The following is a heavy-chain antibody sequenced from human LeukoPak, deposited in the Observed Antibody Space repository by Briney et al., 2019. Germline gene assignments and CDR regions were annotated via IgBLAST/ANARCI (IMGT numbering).Heavy chain of an antibody. CDR2: INPSGGST. Sequence: GASVKVSCKASGYTFTSYYMHWVRQAPGQGLEWMGIINPSGGSTSYAQKFQGRVTMTRDTSTSTVYMELSSLRSEDTAVYYCAREPPATVCSSTGCHPFGFDYWGQGTLVTVSS. D-gene: IGHD2-2*01. CDR3: AREPPATVCSSTGCHPFGFDY. CDR1: GYTFTSYY. J-gene: IGHJ4*02. V-gene: IGHV1-46*01.